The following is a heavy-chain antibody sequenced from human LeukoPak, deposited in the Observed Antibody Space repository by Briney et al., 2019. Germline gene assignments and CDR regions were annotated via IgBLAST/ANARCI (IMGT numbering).Heavy chain of an antibody. D-gene: IGHD6-19*01. CDR1: GFSFSNYW. Sequence: PGGSLRLSCEVSGFSFSNYWMTWVRQAPGKGLEWVANINQDGSEQYYVDSVKGRFTISRDNAKNTLYLQMNSLRTEDTAVYYCARESVAGTEWDYWGQGTLVTVSS. CDR3: ARESVAGTEWDY. CDR2: INQDGSEQ. V-gene: IGHV3-7*01. J-gene: IGHJ4*02.